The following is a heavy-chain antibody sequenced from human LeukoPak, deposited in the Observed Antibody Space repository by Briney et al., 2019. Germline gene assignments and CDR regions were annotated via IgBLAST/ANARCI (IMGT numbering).Heavy chain of an antibody. CDR3: ARSTITMAEHYFDY. CDR1: GGTFSSYA. CDR2: IIPIFGTA. J-gene: IGHJ4*02. V-gene: IGHV1-69*01. Sequence: GSSVKVSCKASGGTFSSYAISWVRQAPGQGLEWMGGIIPIFGTANYAQKFQGRVTITADESTSTAYMKLSSLRSEDTAVYYCARSTITMAEHYFDYWGQGTLVTVSS. D-gene: IGHD3-10*01.